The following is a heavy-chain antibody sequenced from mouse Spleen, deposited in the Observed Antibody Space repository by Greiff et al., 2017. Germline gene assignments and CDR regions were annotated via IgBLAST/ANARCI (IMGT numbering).Heavy chain of an antibody. D-gene: IGHD3-1*01. CDR1: GYTFTDYE. CDR2: IDPETGGT. Sequence: QVQLKQSGAELVRPGASVTLSCKASGYTFTDYEMHWVKQTPVHGLEWIGAIDPETGGTAYNQKFKGKAILTADKSSSTAYMELRSLTSEDSAVYYCIRSGYLWGQGTSVTVSS. CDR3: IRSGYL. J-gene: IGHJ4*01. V-gene: IGHV1-15*01.